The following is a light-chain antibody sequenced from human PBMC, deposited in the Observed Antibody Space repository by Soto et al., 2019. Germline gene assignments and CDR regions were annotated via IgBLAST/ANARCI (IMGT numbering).Light chain of an antibody. Sequence: EIVLTQSPGTLSLSPGEGATLSCRASQSVSSGYLAWYQQKPGQAPSLLIYGAFTRATGIPTRFSGTGSGTEFTLTISSLQSEDFALYYCQQYNDWPLTFGQGTKVDIK. CDR3: QQYNDWPLT. CDR2: GAF. J-gene: IGKJ1*01. CDR1: QSVSSGY. V-gene: IGKV3-15*01.